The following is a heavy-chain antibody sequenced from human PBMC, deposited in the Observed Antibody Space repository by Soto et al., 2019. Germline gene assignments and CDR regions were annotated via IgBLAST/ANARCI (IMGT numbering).Heavy chain of an antibody. J-gene: IGHJ4*02. CDR3: ATDKKYYRSGSHVQRN. D-gene: IGHD3-10*01. V-gene: IGHV1-69*04. CDR1: GGTFSNHI. Sequence: GASVKVSCKASGGTFSNHIITWVRQAPGQGPEWMGRIIPMLDITNYAQKFQGRVTITADKSTTTAYMELSSLTSEDTAVYYCATDKKYYRSGSHVQRNWGQGTRVTVSS. CDR2: IIPMLDIT.